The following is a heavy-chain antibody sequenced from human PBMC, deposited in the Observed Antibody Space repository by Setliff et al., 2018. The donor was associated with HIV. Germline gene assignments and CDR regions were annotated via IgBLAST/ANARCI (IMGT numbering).Heavy chain of an antibody. D-gene: IGHD2-15*01. V-gene: IGHV4-39*01. CDR1: GVSFSTNMYY. J-gene: IGHJ6*02. CDR2: VYYSGDI. Sequence: SETLSLTCSVSGVSFSTNMYYWCWIRQPPGKGLEWVGSVYYSGDIFYNPSLRSRVTISLDSSKNQLSLRLKSVTAADTAVYFCARRAESTTTWFSSWYSYDMDVWGQGTTVTVSS. CDR3: ARRAESTTTWFSSWYSYDMDV.